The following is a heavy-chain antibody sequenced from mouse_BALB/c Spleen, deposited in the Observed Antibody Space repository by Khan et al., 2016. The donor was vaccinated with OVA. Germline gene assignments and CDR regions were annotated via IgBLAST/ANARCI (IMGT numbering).Heavy chain of an antibody. J-gene: IGHJ2*01. CDR3: ARSGLRWDFDY. Sequence: QVQLQQSGAELAKPGASVKMSCKASGYTFINYWILWVKQRPGQGLEWIGYINPSTAYTEYNQNFKDKATLTAAKSSSTAYMQLSSLTSEDSAVYYCARSGLRWDFDYWGQGTTLTVSS. CDR2: INPSTAYT. D-gene: IGHD1-1*01. V-gene: IGHV1-7*01. CDR1: GYTFINYW.